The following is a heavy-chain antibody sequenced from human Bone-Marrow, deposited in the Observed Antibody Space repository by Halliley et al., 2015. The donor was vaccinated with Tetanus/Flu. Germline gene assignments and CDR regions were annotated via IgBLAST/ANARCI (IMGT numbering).Heavy chain of an antibody. J-gene: IGHJ4*02. CDR2: IRSKTYGGTT. D-gene: IGHD6-6*01. V-gene: IGHV3-49*04. CDR3: TSGGGYSSSSGLSESFNY. CDR1: GFTFSDYA. Sequence: SLRLSCTASGFTFSDYAMSWVRQAPGKGLEWVGFIRSKTYGGTTKYAASVKGRFTISRDDSESIAYLQVNSLKTEDTAVYYCTSGGGYSSSSGLSESFNYWGQGTLVTVSS.